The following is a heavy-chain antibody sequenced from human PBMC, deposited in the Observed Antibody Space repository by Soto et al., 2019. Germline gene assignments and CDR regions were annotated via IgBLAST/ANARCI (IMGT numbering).Heavy chain of an antibody. CDR3: ARVVPAAIVNYYYGMDV. V-gene: IGHV5-51*01. CDR1: GYSFTSYW. J-gene: IGHJ6*02. D-gene: IGHD2-2*01. CDR2: IYPGDSDT. Sequence: PGESLKISCKGSGYSFTSYWIGWVRQMPGKGLEWMGIIYPGDSDTRYSPSFQGQVTISADKSISTAYLQWSSLKASDTAMYYCARVVPAAIVNYYYGMDVWGQGITVTVSS.